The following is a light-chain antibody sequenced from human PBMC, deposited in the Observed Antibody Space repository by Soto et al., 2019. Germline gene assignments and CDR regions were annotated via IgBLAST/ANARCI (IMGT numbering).Light chain of an antibody. V-gene: IGKV3-20*01. CDR2: AAS. Sequence: EIVLTQSPDTLSLSPGERATLSCRASQSVRSNYFAWYQQKPGQAPRFLLYAASSRATGIPDRFSGRWSGTDFTLTISRLEPEDFAVYYCQQYGSTPLTFGGGTKVEIK. CDR3: QQYGSTPLT. J-gene: IGKJ4*01. CDR1: QSVRSNY.